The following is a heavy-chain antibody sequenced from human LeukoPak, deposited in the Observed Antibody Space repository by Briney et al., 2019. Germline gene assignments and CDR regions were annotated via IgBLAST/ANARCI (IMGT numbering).Heavy chain of an antibody. J-gene: IGHJ3*02. D-gene: IGHD3-9*01. CDR2: INGDGSTT. V-gene: IGHV3-74*01. Sequence: GGSLRLSCAASGFTFSSYWMHWVRQAPGKGLVWVSRINGDGSTTSYADSVKGRFTISRDNAKNTLYLQMNSLRAEDTAVYYCARASYILTGAFDIWGQGTMVTVSS. CDR3: ARASYILTGAFDI. CDR1: GFTFSSYW.